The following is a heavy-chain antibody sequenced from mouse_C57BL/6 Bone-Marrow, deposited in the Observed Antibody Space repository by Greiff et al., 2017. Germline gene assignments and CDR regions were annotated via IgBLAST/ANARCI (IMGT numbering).Heavy chain of an antibody. J-gene: IGHJ2*01. CDR3: ARERTYGQYYFDY. V-gene: IGHV3-6*01. Sequence: EVQLQESGPGLVKPSQSLSLTCSVTGYSITSGYYWNWIRQFPGNKLEWMGYISYDGSNNYNPSLKNRISITRDTSKNQFFLKLNSVSTEDTATYYCARERTYGQYYFDYWGQGTTLTVSS. D-gene: IGHD1-1*02. CDR1: GYSITSGYY. CDR2: ISYDGSN.